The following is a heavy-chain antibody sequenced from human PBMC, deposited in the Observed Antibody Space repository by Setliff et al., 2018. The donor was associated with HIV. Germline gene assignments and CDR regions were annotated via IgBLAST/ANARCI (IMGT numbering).Heavy chain of an antibody. CDR1: GASISSGHY. Sequence: GTLSLTCAVSGASISSGHYWSWVRQPPGKGLEWIGEIYHSGSINHNPSLRSRVIMSVDKSKNQFSLRLTSVTAADTAVYYCARGDSTWPTQLLDVWGKGTTVTVSS. V-gene: IGHV4-4*02. CDR2: IYHSGSI. D-gene: IGHD2-2*01. J-gene: IGHJ6*04. CDR3: ARGDSTWPTQLLDV.